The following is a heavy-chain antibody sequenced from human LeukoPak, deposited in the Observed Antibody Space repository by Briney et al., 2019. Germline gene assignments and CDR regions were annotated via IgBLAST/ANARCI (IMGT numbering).Heavy chain of an antibody. V-gene: IGHV3-48*01. D-gene: IGHD1-26*01. Sequence: GGSLRLSCAASGFTFSSYSMNWVRQAPGKGLEWVSYISSSSSTIYYADSVKGRFTISRDSSKNTLFLHMNTLRAEDTAIYYCAKDRTVGASYWYFDLWGRGTLVTVSS. CDR1: GFTFSSYS. J-gene: IGHJ2*01. CDR3: AKDRTVGASYWYFDL. CDR2: ISSSSSTI.